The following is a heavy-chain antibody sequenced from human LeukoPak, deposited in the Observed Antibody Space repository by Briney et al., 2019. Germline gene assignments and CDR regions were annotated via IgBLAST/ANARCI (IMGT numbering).Heavy chain of an antibody. Sequence: PSETLSLTCTVSGGSISSYYWSWIRQPPGKGLEWIGYIYYSGTTNYNPSLKSRVTISVDTSKNQFSLTLSSVTAADTAVYYCARTLAEAGTHCDYGGRGTLVTVFS. V-gene: IGHV4-59*01. CDR2: IYYSGTT. CDR1: GGSISSYY. CDR3: ARTLAEAGTHCDY. D-gene: IGHD6-13*01. J-gene: IGHJ4*02.